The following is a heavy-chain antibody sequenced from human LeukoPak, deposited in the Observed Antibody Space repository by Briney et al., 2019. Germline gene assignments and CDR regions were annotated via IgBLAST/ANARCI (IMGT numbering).Heavy chain of an antibody. CDR3: ARVKGSYYYDSSGYDDAFDI. V-gene: IGHV1-2*02. CDR2: INPNSGGT. Sequence: ASVKVSCKASGYTFTGYYMHWVRQAPGQGLEWMGWINPNSGGTNYAQKFQGRVTMTRDTSISTAYMELSRLRSDDTAVYYCARVKGSYYYDSSGYDDAFDIWGQGTMVTVSS. D-gene: IGHD3-22*01. J-gene: IGHJ3*02. CDR1: GYTFTGYY.